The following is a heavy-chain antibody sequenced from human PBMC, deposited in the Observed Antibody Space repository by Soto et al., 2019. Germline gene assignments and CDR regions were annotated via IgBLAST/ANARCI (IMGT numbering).Heavy chain of an antibody. CDR2: TYYRSKWYN. V-gene: IGHV6-1*01. J-gene: IGHJ6*03. D-gene: IGHD7-27*01. CDR1: GDSVSSNSAA. CDR3: ARGLGPGDGKPVTNMDV. Sequence: QSQTLSLTCAISGDSVSSNSAAWNWIRQSPSRGLEWLGRTYYRSKWYNDYAVSVKSRITINPDTSKNQFSLQLNSVTPEDTAVYYCARGLGPGDGKPVTNMDVWGKGTTVTVSS.